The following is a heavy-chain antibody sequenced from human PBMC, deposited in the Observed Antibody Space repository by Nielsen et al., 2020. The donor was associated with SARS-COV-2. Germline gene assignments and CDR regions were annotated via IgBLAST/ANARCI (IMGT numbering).Heavy chain of an antibody. CDR2: INHSGST. D-gene: IGHD3-10*01. Sequence: SATLSLTCAVYGGSFSGYYWSWIRQPPGKGLEWIGEINHSGSTNYNPSLKSRVTISVDTSKNQFSLKLSSVTAADTAVYYCARVGRRFGESPWGQGTLVTVSS. V-gene: IGHV4-34*01. CDR1: GGSFSGYY. CDR3: ARVGRRFGESP. J-gene: IGHJ5*02.